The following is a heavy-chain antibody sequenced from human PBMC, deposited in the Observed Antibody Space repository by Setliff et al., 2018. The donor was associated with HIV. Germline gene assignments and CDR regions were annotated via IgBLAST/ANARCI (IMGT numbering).Heavy chain of an antibody. J-gene: IGHJ3*01. D-gene: IGHD7-27*01. V-gene: IGHV3-48*03. CDR1: GFTFDTYE. CDR3: ARSIRANRGGNDAFDF. Sequence: PGGSLRLSCAASGFTFDTYEMNWVRRAPGKGLEWVSYISVTGNTIFYGDSVEGRFTISRDNAKNSLYLQMNSLRADDTAVYYCARSIRANRGGNDAFDFWGQGTEVTVSS. CDR2: ISVTGNTI.